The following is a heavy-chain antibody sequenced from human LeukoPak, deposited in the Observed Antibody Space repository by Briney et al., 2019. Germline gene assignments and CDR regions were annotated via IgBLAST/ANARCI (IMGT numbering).Heavy chain of an antibody. CDR2: MNPNSGNT. Sequence: GASVKVSCKASGGTFRNYAISWVRQATGQGLEWMGWMNPNSGNTGYAQKFQGRVTMTRNTSISTAYMELSSLRSEDTAVYYCARGGSNAGTWGQGTLVTVSS. J-gene: IGHJ5*02. CDR1: GGTFRNYA. D-gene: IGHD6-25*01. CDR3: ARGGSNAGT. V-gene: IGHV1-8*02.